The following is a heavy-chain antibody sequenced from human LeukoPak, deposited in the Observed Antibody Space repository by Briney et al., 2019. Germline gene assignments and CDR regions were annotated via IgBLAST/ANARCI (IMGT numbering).Heavy chain of an antibody. CDR3: ARVSAATIDY. D-gene: IGHD2-15*01. CDR1: GGSISSYY. V-gene: IGHV4-59*01. J-gene: IGHJ4*02. CDR2: IYYSGST. Sequence: SETLSLTCTVSGGSISSYYWSWIRQPPGKGLEWIGYIYYSGSTNYNPSLKSRVTISVDTSKNQFSLKLSPVTAADTAVYYCARVSAATIDYWGQGTLVTVSS.